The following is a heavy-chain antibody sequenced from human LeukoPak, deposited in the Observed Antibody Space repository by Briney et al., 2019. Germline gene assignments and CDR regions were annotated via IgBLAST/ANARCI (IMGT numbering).Heavy chain of an antibody. D-gene: IGHD2-2*03. J-gene: IGHJ6*03. CDR1: GGSISSYY. CDR2: IYYSGST. Sequence: KPSETLSLTCTVSGGSISSYYWSWIRQPPGKGLEWSEYIYYSGSTNYNPSLKSRVTISVDTSKNQFSLKLSSVTAADTAVYYCARVDIVVVPATITYYYYMDVWGKGTTVTVSS. CDR3: ARVDIVVVPATITYYYYMDV. V-gene: IGHV4-59*01.